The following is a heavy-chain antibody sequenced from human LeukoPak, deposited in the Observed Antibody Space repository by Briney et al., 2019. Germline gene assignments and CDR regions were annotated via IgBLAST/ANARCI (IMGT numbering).Heavy chain of an antibody. Sequence: GGSPRLSCAASGFTFSDYWMSWVRQAPGKGLEWVANIKQDGSEKHYVDSLGGRFTISRDNAKNSLDLQMNSLRAEDTAVYFCARDLYYFDSSGYYASDLWGQGTLVTVSS. J-gene: IGHJ5*02. D-gene: IGHD3-22*01. CDR3: ARDLYYFDSSGYYASDL. V-gene: IGHV3-7*01. CDR1: GFTFSDYW. CDR2: IKQDGSEK.